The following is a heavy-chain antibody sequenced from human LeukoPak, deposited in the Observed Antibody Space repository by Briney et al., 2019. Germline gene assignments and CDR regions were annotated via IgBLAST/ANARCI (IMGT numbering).Heavy chain of an antibody. CDR2: INHSGST. J-gene: IGHJ4*02. CDR1: GGSFSGYY. CDR3: ARGVRYYYDSSCYYYVDYFDY. D-gene: IGHD3-22*01. Sequence: SETLSLTCAVYGGSFSGYYWSWIRQPPGKGLEWIGEINHSGSTNYNPSLKSRATISVDTSKDQFSLKLSSVTAADTAVYYCARGVRYYYDSSCYYYVDYFDYWGQGTLVTVSS. V-gene: IGHV4-34*01.